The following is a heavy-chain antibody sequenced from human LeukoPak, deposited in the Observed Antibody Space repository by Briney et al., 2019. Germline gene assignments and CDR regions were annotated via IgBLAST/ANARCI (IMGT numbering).Heavy chain of an antibody. CDR3: ARGMRDYVWGSYRYSTPFDY. CDR2: IFYNGGA. CDR1: GASISSSSYY. J-gene: IGHJ4*02. V-gene: IGHV4-39*01. D-gene: IGHD3-16*02. Sequence: SETLSLTCTVSGASISSSSYYWGWFRQPPGKGLEWIGRIFYNGGAYYNPSLKSRVTISVDTSKNQFSLRLSSVTASDTTVYYCARGMRDYVWGSYRYSTPFDYWGQGTLVTVSS.